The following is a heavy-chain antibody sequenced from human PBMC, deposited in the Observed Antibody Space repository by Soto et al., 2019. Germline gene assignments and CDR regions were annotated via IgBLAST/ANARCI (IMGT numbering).Heavy chain of an antibody. V-gene: IGHV3-23*01. CDR1: GFTFKNYD. J-gene: IGHJ4*02. Sequence: EVQLLESGGGLVQPGGSLRLSCVASGFTFKNYDMRWVRQAPGKGLEWASGIRGSGGVTYNADSVKGRFTISRDNSKNTLYLQMNSLRANDTAVYYCAKDRQFRSYYESAGHYNNWGQGTLVTVSS. D-gene: IGHD3-10*01. CDR3: AKDRQFRSYYESAGHYNN. CDR2: IRGSGGVT.